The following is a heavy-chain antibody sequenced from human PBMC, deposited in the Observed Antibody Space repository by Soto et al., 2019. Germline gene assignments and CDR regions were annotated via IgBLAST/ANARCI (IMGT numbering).Heavy chain of an antibody. J-gene: IGHJ4*02. CDR1: GGPFSSYC. Sequence: SETPSLTCPFSGGPFSSYCWSWIRKPPGKGLEWIGCIYHSGSTNYSSSLKSRVTMSIDRTNKQFSLSLNSVTAADTAVYYCATYVRRASVDYWGLGTLVTVSS. D-gene: IGHD3-16*01. V-gene: IGHV4-59*01. CDR2: IYHSGST. CDR3: ATYVRRASVDY.